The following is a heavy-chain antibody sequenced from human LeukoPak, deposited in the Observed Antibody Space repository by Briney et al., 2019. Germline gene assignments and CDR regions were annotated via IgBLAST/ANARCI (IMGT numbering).Heavy chain of an antibody. CDR3: AGDRDYGDAFDI. Sequence: PSETLSLTCAVSGYSISSGYYWGWIRQPPGKGLEWIGSIYHSGSTYYNPSLKSRVTISVDTSKNQFSPKLSSVTAADTAVYYCAGDRDYGDAFDIWGQGTMVTVSS. CDR2: IYHSGST. CDR1: GYSISSGYY. D-gene: IGHD4-17*01. V-gene: IGHV4-38-2*02. J-gene: IGHJ3*02.